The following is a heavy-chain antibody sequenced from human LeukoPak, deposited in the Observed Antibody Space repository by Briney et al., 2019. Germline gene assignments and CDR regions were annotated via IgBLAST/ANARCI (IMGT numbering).Heavy chain of an antibody. CDR3: ARGRNIEMTTMSGGSDY. D-gene: IGHD5-24*01. V-gene: IGHV1-2*02. Sequence: AAVKVSCKACLYTFTDYYMHWGPQAPGQGRERMGWLKPNSGDRNYAQKFQGRVSMIRDTSISTAYMELSDLRSDDTDVYYCARGRNIEMTTMSGGSDYWGQGTLVTVSS. J-gene: IGHJ4*02. CDR1: LYTFTDYY. CDR2: LKPNSGDR.